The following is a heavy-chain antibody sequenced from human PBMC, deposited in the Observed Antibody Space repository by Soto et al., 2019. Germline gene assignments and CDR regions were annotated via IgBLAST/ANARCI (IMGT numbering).Heavy chain of an antibody. CDR2: TLPFLGSS. Sequence: QVQLGQSGPEVKKPGSSVKVSCEASGGTFKKFAISWVRQAPGQGLEWMGGTLPFLGSSKYPQKFQGRVTIAADESATTTYMELTGLTSEDTAVYYCARGGKFHSEDLWEASYSHGLDVWGQGTTVTVSS. CDR1: GGTFKKFA. V-gene: IGHV1-69*01. D-gene: IGHD1-26*01. J-gene: IGHJ6*02. CDR3: ARGGKFHSEDLWEASYSHGLDV.